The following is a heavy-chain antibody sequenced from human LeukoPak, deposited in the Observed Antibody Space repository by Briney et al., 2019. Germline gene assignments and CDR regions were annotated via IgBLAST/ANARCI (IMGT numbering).Heavy chain of an antibody. CDR2: IYPGDSDT. J-gene: IGHJ4*02. CDR3: ARHGGGTTVTTDY. V-gene: IGHV5-51*01. D-gene: IGHD4-17*01. Sequence: GESLKISCKGFGYSFTSYWIGWVRQMPGKGLEWMGTIYPGDSDTIYSPSFQGQVTISADKSISTAYLQWTSLKASDTAMYYCARHGGGTTVTTDYWGQGTLVTVSS. CDR1: GYSFTSYW.